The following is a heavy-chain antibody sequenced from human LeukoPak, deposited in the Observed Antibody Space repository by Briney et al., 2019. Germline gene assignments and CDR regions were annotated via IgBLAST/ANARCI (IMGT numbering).Heavy chain of an antibody. Sequence: GGSLRLSCAASGFTFRNFAMSWVRQAPGKGLEWVSTISGSGISTYYADSVKGRFTISRDNSRDTLYLQMNSLRAEDTAVYYCAKDSYDWGQGTLVTVSS. V-gene: IGHV3-23*01. CDR3: AKDSYD. J-gene: IGHJ4*02. CDR2: ISGSGIST. CDR1: GFTFRNFA. D-gene: IGHD3-3*01.